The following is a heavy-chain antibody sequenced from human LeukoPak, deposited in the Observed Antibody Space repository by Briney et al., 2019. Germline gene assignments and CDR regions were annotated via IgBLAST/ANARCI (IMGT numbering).Heavy chain of an antibody. J-gene: IGHJ4*02. CDR3: ATERITMVRGVIFGVYYFDY. V-gene: IGHV1-24*01. CDR1: GYTLTELS. D-gene: IGHD3-10*01. Sequence: GASVKVSFKVSGYTLTELSMHWVRQAPGKGLEWMGGFDPEDGETIYAQKFQGRVTMTEDTSTDTAYMELSSLRSEDTAVYYCATERITMVRGVIFGVYYFDYWGQGTLVTVSS. CDR2: FDPEDGET.